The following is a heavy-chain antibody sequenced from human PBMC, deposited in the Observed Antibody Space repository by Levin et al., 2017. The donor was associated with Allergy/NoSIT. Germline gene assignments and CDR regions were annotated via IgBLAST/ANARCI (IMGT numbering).Heavy chain of an antibody. CDR2: IYYSGST. Sequence: PSETLSLTCTVSGGSISSYYWSWIRQPPGKGLEWIGYIYYSGSTNYNPSLKSRVTISVDTSKNQFSLKLSSVTAADTAVYYCARGSRSQVAAALWGQGTLVTVSS. CDR1: GGSISSYY. J-gene: IGHJ4*02. V-gene: IGHV4-59*01. CDR3: ARGSRSQVAAAL. D-gene: IGHD6-13*01.